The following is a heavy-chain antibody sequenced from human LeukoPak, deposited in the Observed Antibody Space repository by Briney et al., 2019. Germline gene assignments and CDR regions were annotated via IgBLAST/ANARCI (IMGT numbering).Heavy chain of an antibody. CDR1: GFTFSSYW. V-gene: IGHV3-74*01. D-gene: IGHD3-22*01. CDR3: ARGQPYYYDSSGYSTFSDY. CDR2: INSDGSST. J-gene: IGHJ4*02. Sequence: GGSLRLSCAASGFTFSSYWMHWVRQAPGKGLVWVSRINSDGSSTSYADSVKGRFTISRDNAKNTLYLQMNSLRAEDTGVYYCARGQPYYYDSSGYSTFSDYWGQGTLVTVSS.